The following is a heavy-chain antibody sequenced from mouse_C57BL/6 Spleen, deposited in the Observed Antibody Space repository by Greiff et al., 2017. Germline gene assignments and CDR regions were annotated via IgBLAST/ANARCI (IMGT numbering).Heavy chain of an antibody. D-gene: IGHD2-4*01. CDR2: IYPGSGST. CDR1: GYTFTSYW. CDR3: ARYYDYDVYFDV. J-gene: IGHJ1*03. V-gene: IGHV1-55*01. Sequence: QVQLQQPGAELVKPGASVKMSCKASGYTFTSYWITWVKQRPGQGLEWIGDIYPGSGSTNYNEKFKSKATLTVDTSSSTAYMQLHSLTSEDSAVYDCARYYDYDVYFDVWGTGTTVTVSS.